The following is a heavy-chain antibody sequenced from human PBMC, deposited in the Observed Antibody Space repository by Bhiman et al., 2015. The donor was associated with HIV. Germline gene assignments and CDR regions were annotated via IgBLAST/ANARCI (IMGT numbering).Heavy chain of an antibody. CDR2: IYADGRT. D-gene: IGHD3-16*01. CDR1: GFTVSSNY. J-gene: IGHJ4*02. CDR3: ARDPFQFWGY. V-gene: IGHV3-53*01. Sequence: EVQLMESGGGLVKPGGSLRLSCAPSGFTVSSNYMSWVRQAPGKGLEWLSVIYADGRTYYAHSVKGRFTISRDHSKNTLYLQMNSLRDEDTAVYYCARDPFQFWGYWGPGTLVTVSS.